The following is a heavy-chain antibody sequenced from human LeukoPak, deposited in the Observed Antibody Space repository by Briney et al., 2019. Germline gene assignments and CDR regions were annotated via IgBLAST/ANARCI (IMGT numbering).Heavy chain of an antibody. V-gene: IGHV4-30-4*01. CDR2: IYYSGST. CDR1: GGSISSDDPY. D-gene: IGHD4-17*01. CDR3: ARQLSNYDDYVGAFDC. Sequence: SETLSLTCAVSGGSISSDDPYWSWIRQPPGKGLEWIGYIYYSGSTYYNPSLESRVTMSVDTSKNHFSLKLTSVTAADTAVYYCARQLSNYDDYVGAFDCWGQGTLVTVSS. J-gene: IGHJ4*02.